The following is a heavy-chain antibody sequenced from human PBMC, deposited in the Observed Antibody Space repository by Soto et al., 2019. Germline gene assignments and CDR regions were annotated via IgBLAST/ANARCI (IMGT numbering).Heavy chain of an antibody. CDR2: ISYSGST. D-gene: IGHD3-22*01. Sequence: PLETLSLTCTVSGGSITSFYWSWIRQPPGKGLEWIGYISYSGSTNYNPSLWSRVTISVDTSKNQFSLKLSSVTAADTAVYYCARVHPRYYYDSSGYLFDYWGQGTLVTVS. V-gene: IGHV4-59*01. J-gene: IGHJ4*02. CDR3: ARVHPRYYYDSSGYLFDY. CDR1: GGSITSFY.